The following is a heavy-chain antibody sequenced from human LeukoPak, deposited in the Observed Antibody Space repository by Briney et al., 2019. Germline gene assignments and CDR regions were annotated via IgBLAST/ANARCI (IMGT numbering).Heavy chain of an antibody. V-gene: IGHV4-59*01. Sequence: SETLSLTCTVSGGSISSYYWSWIRQPPGKGLEWIGYIYYSGSTNYNPYLKIRVTISVDTSKNQFSLKLSSVTAADTAVYYCARAHKLNAFDIWGQGTMVTVSS. CDR2: IYYSGST. CDR3: ARAHKLNAFDI. D-gene: IGHD1-1*01. J-gene: IGHJ3*02. CDR1: GGSISSYY.